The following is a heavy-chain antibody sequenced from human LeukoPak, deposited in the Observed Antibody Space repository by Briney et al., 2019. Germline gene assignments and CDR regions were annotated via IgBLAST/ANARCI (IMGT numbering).Heavy chain of an antibody. CDR1: GASVSTSSYY. Sequence: SETLSLTCSVSGASVSTSSYYWAWIRQPPGKGLEWIGYIYYSGSTNYNPPLKSRVTIYVDTSKNQFSLKLSSVTAADTAVYYCARLEDVRVNMVRGVVMTPPYFDPWGQGTLVTVSS. J-gene: IGHJ5*02. D-gene: IGHD3-10*01. CDR2: IYYSGST. CDR3: ARLEDVRVNMVRGVVMTPPYFDP. V-gene: IGHV4-61*05.